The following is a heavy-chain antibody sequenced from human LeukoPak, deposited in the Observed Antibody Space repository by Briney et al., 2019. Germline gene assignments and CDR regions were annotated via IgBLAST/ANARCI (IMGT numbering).Heavy chain of an antibody. CDR3: AKGGQLWHDAFDI. Sequence: GGSLRLSCAASGFTFSTYAVHWVRQAPGKGLEWVAVISYDGSNKFYADSVKGRFTISRDNSKNTLYLQMNSLRAEDTAVYYCAKGGQLWHDAFDIWGQGTMVTVSS. D-gene: IGHD5-18*01. V-gene: IGHV3-30-3*01. CDR2: ISYDGSNK. CDR1: GFTFSTYA. J-gene: IGHJ3*02.